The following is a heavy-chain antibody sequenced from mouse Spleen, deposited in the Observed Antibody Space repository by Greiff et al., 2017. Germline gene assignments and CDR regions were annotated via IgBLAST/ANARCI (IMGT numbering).Heavy chain of an antibody. CDR1: GYTFTSYY. D-gene: IGHD4-1*01. Sequence: VQLQQSGPELVKPGASVRISCKASGYTFTSYYIHWVKQRPGQGLEWIGWIYPGNVNTKYNEKFKGKATLTADKSSSTAYMQLSSLTSEDSAVYFCARDWDGYFDVWGAGTTVTVSS. J-gene: IGHJ1*01. CDR3: ARDWDGYFDV. V-gene: IGHV1S56*01. CDR2: IYPGNVNT.